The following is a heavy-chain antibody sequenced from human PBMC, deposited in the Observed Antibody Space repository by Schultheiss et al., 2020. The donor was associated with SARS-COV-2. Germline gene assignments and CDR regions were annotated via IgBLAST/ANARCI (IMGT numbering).Heavy chain of an antibody. CDR3: ADFSSSWYWGAGY. D-gene: IGHD6-13*01. Sequence: GSLRLSCVGSGFKFSSYDMTWVRQAPGKGLEWIGEINHSGSTNYNPSLKSRVTISVDTSKNQFSLKLSSVTAADTAVYYCADFSSSWYWGAGYWGQGTLVTVSS. J-gene: IGHJ4*02. CDR1: GFKFSSYD. CDR2: INHSGST. V-gene: IGHV4-34*08.